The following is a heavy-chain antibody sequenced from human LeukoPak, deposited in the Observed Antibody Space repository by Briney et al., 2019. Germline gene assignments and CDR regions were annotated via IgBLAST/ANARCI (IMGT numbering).Heavy chain of an antibody. Sequence: GGSLRLSCAASGFXFNTYSINWVRQAPGKGQEWLSCISSSSSTKYYADSVKGRFTISRDNAKNSLYLQMNSLRVDDTAVYYCARGGPGTYYDRPVDYWGQGTLVTVSS. CDR3: ARGGPGTYYDRPVDY. J-gene: IGHJ4*01. V-gene: IGHV3-48*01. D-gene: IGHD1-26*01. CDR2: ISSSSSTK. CDR1: GFXFNTYS.